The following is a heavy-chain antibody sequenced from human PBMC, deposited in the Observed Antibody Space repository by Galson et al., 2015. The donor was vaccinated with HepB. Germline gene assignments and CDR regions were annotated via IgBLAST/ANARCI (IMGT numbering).Heavy chain of an antibody. V-gene: IGHV1-24*01. CDR2: FDPEDGET. Sequence: SVKVSCKVSGYTLSEISMHWVRQAPGKGLEWMGGFDPEDGETVYAQRFQGRVTMTEDTSTDTAYMELSSLRSEDTAVYYCATLRQQVTNGWYQANYYYYYGLDVWGQGTTVTVSS. CDR3: ATLRQQVTNGWYQANYYYYYGLDV. CDR1: GYTLSEIS. J-gene: IGHJ6*02. D-gene: IGHD6-19*01.